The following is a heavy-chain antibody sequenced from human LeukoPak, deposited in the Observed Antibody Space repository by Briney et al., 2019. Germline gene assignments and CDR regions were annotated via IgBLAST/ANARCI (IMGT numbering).Heavy chain of an antibody. CDR1: GYTFTSYA. J-gene: IGHJ4*02. V-gene: IGHV7-4-1*02. CDR2: INTNTGNP. D-gene: IGHD3-3*01. CDR3: ARDMGIAYYDFWSGYPNYYFDY. Sequence: ASVKVSCKASGYTFTSYAMNWVRQAPGQGLEWMGWINTNTGNPTYAQGFTGRFVFSLDTSVSTAYLQISSLKAEDTAVYYCARDMGIAYYDFWSGYPNYYFDYWGQGTLVTVSS.